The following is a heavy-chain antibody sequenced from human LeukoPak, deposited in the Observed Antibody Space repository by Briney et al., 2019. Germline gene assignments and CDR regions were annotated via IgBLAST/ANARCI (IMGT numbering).Heavy chain of an antibody. D-gene: IGHD3-9*01. Sequence: ASVKVSCKASGYTFTGYYMHWVRQAPGQGLEWMGWINPNSGGTNYAQKFQGRVTMTGDTSISTAYMELSRLRSDDTAVYYCARAVADFDWSNWFDPWGQGTLVTVSS. CDR3: ARAVADFDWSNWFDP. V-gene: IGHV1-2*02. CDR1: GYTFTGYY. J-gene: IGHJ5*02. CDR2: INPNSGGT.